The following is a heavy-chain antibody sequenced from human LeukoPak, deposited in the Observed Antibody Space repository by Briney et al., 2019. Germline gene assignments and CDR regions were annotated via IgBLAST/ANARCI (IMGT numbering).Heavy chain of an antibody. CDR2: IIPIFGTA. Sequence: GSSVKVSCKASGGTFSSYAISWVRQAPGQGPEWMGRIIPIFGTANYAQKFQGRVTITTDESTSTAYMELSSLRSEDTAVYYCAVVVVAAEVDYWGQGTLVTVSS. CDR1: GGTFSSYA. J-gene: IGHJ4*02. CDR3: AVVVVAAEVDY. D-gene: IGHD2-15*01. V-gene: IGHV1-69*05.